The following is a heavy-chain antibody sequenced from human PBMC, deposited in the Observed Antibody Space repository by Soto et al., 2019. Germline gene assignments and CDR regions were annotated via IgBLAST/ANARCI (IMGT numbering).Heavy chain of an antibody. CDR2: IYYSGST. CDR1: GGSISSGGYY. V-gene: IGHV4-31*03. D-gene: IGHD6-13*01. J-gene: IGHJ4*02. Sequence: QVQLQESGPGLVKPSQTLSLTCTVSGGSISSGGYYWSWIRQHPGKGLEWLGYIYYSGSTYYTLSLKSRVTKSGDTPNNQFSLKLSSVTAADTAVYYCAGERIAAAGTSSFDYCGQGTLVTVSS. CDR3: AGERIAAAGTSSFDY.